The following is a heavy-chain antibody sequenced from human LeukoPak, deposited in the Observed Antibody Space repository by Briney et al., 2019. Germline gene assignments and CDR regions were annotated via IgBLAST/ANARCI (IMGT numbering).Heavy chain of an antibody. CDR3: ARGVGFDP. J-gene: IGHJ5*02. CDR1: GGTFSSFV. V-gene: IGHV1-69*04. D-gene: IGHD1-26*01. Sequence: SVKVSCKASGGTFSSFVINWVRQAPGQGPEWMGRLIPILGIPNYAQKFQGRVTITADKSTSTAYMELSSLRSEDTAIYYCARGVGFDPWGQGTLVTVSS. CDR2: LIPILGIP.